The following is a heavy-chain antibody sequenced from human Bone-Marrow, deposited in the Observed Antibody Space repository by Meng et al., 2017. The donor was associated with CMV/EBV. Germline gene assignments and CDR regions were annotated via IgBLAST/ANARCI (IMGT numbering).Heavy chain of an antibody. CDR2: IRYDGSNK. J-gene: IGHJ6*02. CDR1: GFTFSSYG. CDR3: VKDRFMDL. V-gene: IGHV3-30*02. Sequence: GESLKISCAASGFTFSSYGMHWVRQAPGKGLEWVAFIRYDGSNKYYADSVKGRFTISRDNSKNALYLLINSLTAEDTDVYYCVKDRFMDLWGQGTTVTVAS.